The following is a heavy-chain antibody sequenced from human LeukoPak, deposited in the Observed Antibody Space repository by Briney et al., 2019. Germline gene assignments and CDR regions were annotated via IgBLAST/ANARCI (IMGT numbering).Heavy chain of an antibody. J-gene: IGHJ4*02. V-gene: IGHV4-39*07. CDR2: VYYIGST. CDR3: ARNRRVVGAFFDY. Sequence: PSETLSLTCTVSGDSISRSSDYWGWIRQPPGKGPEWIGSVYYIGSTFYNPSLKSRVTISVDTSKNRFSLKLSSVTAADTAVYYCARNRRVVGAFFDYWGQGTLVTVSS. CDR1: GDSISRSSDY. D-gene: IGHD1-26*01.